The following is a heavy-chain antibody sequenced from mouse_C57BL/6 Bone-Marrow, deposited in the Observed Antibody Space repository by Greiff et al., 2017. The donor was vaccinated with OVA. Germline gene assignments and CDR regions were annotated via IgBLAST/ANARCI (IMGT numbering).Heavy chain of an antibody. J-gene: IGHJ2*01. V-gene: IGHV5-9*01. Sequence: DVMLVESGGGLVKPGGSLKLSCAASGFTFSSYTMSWVRQTPEKRLEWVATISGGGGNTYYPDSVKGRFTISRDNAKNTLYLQMSSLRSEDTALYYCARHGGSYYFDYWGQGTTLTVSS. CDR3: ARHGGSYYFDY. CDR1: GFTFSSYT. CDR2: ISGGGGNT.